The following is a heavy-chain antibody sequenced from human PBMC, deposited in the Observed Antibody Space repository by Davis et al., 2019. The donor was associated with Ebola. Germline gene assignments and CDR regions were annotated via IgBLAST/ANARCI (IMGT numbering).Heavy chain of an antibody. CDR3: ARVYNWGFDF. J-gene: IGHJ4*02. Sequence: GSLRLSCAASGFSFTSYSMNWVRQAPGKGLEWVAYISGGYTYYAESVKGRFTISRDSAKDSLYLHMDSLRDDDTAVYYCARVYNWGFDFWGQGTLVSVS. CDR1: GFSFTSYS. D-gene: IGHD1-20*01. V-gene: IGHV3-48*02. CDR2: ISGGYT.